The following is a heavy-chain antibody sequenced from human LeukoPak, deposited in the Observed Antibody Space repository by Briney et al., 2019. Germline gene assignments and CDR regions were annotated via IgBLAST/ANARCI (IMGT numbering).Heavy chain of an antibody. V-gene: IGHV3-74*01. CDR3: ARRGMVRGVTDYWYFDL. Sequence: GGSLRLSCAASGFTFSSYWMHWVRQAPGKGLVWVSRINSDGSSTSYADSVKGRFTISRDNAKNTLYLQMNSLRAEHTAVYYCARRGMVRGVTDYWYFDLWGRGTLVTVSS. CDR1: GFTFSSYW. CDR2: INSDGSST. D-gene: IGHD3-10*01. J-gene: IGHJ2*01.